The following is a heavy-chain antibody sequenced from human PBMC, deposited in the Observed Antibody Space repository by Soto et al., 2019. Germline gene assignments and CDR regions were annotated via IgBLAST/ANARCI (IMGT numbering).Heavy chain of an antibody. D-gene: IGHD3-10*01. CDR2: INSDGSST. CDR3: ARAEITMVRGVIITEAFDI. CDR1: GFTFSSYW. V-gene: IGHV3-74*01. Sequence: VGSLRLSCAASGFTFSSYWIHWVRQAPGKGLVWVSRINSDGSSTSYADSVKGRFTISRDNAKNTLYLQMNSLRAEDTAVYYCARAEITMVRGVIITEAFDIWGQGTMVTV. J-gene: IGHJ3*02.